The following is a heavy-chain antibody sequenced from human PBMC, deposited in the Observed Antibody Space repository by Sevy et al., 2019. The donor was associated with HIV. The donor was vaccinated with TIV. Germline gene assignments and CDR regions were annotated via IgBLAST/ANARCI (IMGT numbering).Heavy chain of an antibody. CDR1: GYSFTNYG. V-gene: IGHV1-18*01. D-gene: IGHD3-3*02. J-gene: IGHJ5*02. Sequence: ASVKVSCKASGYSFTNYGIGWVRQAPGQGLEWMGWISGYNGYTNYAQNLQGRVTRTPNTSTSTAYMELRSLRSDDTAIYYCAKEGKNIRSGFDPWGQGTLVTVSS. CDR3: AKEGKNIRSGFDP. CDR2: ISGYNGYT.